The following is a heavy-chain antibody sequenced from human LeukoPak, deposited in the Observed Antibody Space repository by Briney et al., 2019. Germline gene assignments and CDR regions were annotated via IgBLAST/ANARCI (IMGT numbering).Heavy chain of an antibody. CDR1: GGSISSSGYY. J-gene: IGHJ4*02. CDR3: ARSTSPRGISGSYLDY. CDR2: VDYTGIT. D-gene: IGHD3-10*01. V-gene: IGHV4-39*01. Sequence: SETLSLTCTVSGGSISSSGYYWGWIRQPPGKGLEWIGSVDYTGITSHSPSLKSRVTISVDTSKNQFSLKLSSVTAADTAVYYCARSTSPRGISGSYLDYWGQGTLVTVSS.